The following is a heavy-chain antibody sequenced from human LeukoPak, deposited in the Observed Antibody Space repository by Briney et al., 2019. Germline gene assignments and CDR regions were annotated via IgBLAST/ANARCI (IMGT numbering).Heavy chain of an antibody. Sequence: GASVKVSCKASGYTFTSYDINWVRQVTGQGLEWMGWMNPNSGNTGYAQKFQGRVTMTRNTSISTAYMELSSLRSEDTAVYYCARRPDFWSGYYDYYYYGMDVWGQGTTVTVSS. CDR2: MNPNSGNT. J-gene: IGHJ6*02. CDR1: GYTFTSYD. CDR3: ARRPDFWSGYYDYYYYGMDV. V-gene: IGHV1-8*01. D-gene: IGHD3-3*01.